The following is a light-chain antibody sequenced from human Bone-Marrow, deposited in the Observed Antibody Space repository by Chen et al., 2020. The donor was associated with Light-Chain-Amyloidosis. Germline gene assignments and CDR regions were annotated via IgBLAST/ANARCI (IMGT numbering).Light chain of an antibody. V-gene: IGKV4-1*01. Sequence: DIVMSHSPASLAVSLGERATINCKSSQSVLFSSNNTNYLSWYQQKPGQHPKLLIYWASTRESGVPDRFSGSGSGTDFTLTISSLQAEDVAVYYCQQYHTTAYTFGQGTKLEIK. CDR1: QSVLFSSNNTNY. CDR3: QQYHTTAYT. J-gene: IGKJ2*01. CDR2: WAS.